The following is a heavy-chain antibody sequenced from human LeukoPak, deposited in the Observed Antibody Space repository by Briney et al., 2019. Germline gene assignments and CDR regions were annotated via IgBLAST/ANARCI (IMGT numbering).Heavy chain of an antibody. V-gene: IGHV1-18*01. CDR2: ISAYNGNT. J-gene: IGHJ4*02. CDR1: GYTFTSYG. CDR3: AREKSQIAVAGTAVFDY. D-gene: IGHD6-19*01. Sequence: GASVKVSCKASGYTFTSYGISWVRQAPGQGLEWMGWISAYNGNTNYAQKFQGRVTMTTDTSTSTVFMELRSLRSDDTAVYYCAREKSQIAVAGTAVFDYWGQGTLVTVSS.